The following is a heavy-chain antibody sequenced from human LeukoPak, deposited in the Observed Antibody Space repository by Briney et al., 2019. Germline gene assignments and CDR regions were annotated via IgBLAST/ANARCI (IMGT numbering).Heavy chain of an antibody. CDR3: ASPTNFWSG. D-gene: IGHD3-3*01. V-gene: IGHV3-21*01. CDR1: AFTFTSYS. Sequence: GGSLRLSCAASAFTFTSYSMNWVRQAPGKGLEWVSSISSSSSYIYYADSVKGRLTISRDNAKNSLYLQMNSLRAEDTAVYYWASPTNFWSGWGQGTLVTVSS. J-gene: IGHJ4*02. CDR2: ISSSSSYI.